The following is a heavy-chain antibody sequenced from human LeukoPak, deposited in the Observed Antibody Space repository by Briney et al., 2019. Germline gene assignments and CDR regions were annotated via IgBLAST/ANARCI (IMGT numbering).Heavy chain of an antibody. V-gene: IGHV3-23*01. J-gene: IGHJ4*02. CDR1: GFTFNSYA. Sequence: GGSLRLSCGASGFTFNSYAVSWVRQAPGKGLEWVSAISGSGGGTYYADSVKGRFTISRDNSKNTVYLQMNSLSTEDTAVYYCAKTTTGYSSGRYPGWPVDCWGQGTLVTVSS. CDR2: ISGSGGGT. D-gene: IGHD6-19*01. CDR3: AKTTTGYSSGRYPGWPVDC.